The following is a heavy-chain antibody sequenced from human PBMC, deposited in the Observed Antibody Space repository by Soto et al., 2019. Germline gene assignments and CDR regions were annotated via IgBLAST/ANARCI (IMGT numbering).Heavy chain of an antibody. CDR1: GYSFTSYC. CDR3: AVGADYPHYYGMDV. J-gene: IGHJ6*02. Sequence: EHLKISCLGSGYSFTSYCISWVRQMPVKGRDWMGRIDPSDSYTNYSPSFQGHVTISADKSISTAYLQWSSLKASDTAMYDCAVGADYPHYYGMDVWGEGTAVTVSS. D-gene: IGHD3-16*01. CDR2: IDPSDSYT. V-gene: IGHV5-10-1*01.